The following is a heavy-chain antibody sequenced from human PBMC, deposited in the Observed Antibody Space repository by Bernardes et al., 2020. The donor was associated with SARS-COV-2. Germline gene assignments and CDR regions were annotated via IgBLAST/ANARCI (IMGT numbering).Heavy chain of an antibody. D-gene: IGHD2-15*01. Sequence: VKVSCKASGYTYTNYGIGWVRQAPGHGLEWLGWISGYNGNTNYARHLQGRITMTSDLSTKTAFMELRRLRSDDTALYYCARVEGFCSGGTCFSLFYFDHWGQGTLVSVSS. J-gene: IGHJ4*02. V-gene: IGHV1-18*04. CDR3: ARVEGFCSGGTCFSLFYFDH. CDR1: GYTYTNYG. CDR2: ISGYNGNT.